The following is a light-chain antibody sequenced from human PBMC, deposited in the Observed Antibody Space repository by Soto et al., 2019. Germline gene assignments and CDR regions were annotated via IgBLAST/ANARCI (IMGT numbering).Light chain of an antibody. CDR3: QQRTDRPPWT. CDR2: DAS. CDR1: QSIGLA. Sequence: EIVLTQSPATLSLSPGEIGTLSCRASQSIGLAIAWYQHKPGQAPRLLIFDASQRATGIPARFRGSGSGTDFTLSISSLEPEDFAVYYCQQRTDRPPWTFGQGTKVDIK. J-gene: IGKJ1*01. V-gene: IGKV3-11*01.